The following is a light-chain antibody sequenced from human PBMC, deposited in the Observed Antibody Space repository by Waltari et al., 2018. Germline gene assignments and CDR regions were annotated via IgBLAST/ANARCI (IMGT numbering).Light chain of an antibody. J-gene: IGKJ4*01. CDR3: QQYSDWPLT. CDR2: DAS. Sequence: EIVMTQSPATLSVSPGERATLPCRASQMVNNKLAWYQQKPGQAPRLLIYDASTRATGIPTSFSGSGSGTEFTITISSLQSEDFAVYYCQQYSDWPLTFGGGTKVEIK. V-gene: IGKV3-15*01. CDR1: QMVNNK.